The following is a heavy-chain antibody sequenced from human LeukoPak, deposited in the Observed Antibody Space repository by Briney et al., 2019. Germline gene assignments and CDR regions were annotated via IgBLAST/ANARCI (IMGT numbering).Heavy chain of an antibody. CDR2: ISAYNGNT. CDR3: ATRYDYVWGSYRIDAFDI. J-gene: IGHJ3*02. V-gene: IGHV1-18*01. D-gene: IGHD3-16*02. CDR1: GYTFTSYG. Sequence: ASVKVSCKASGYTFTSYGISWVRQAPGQGLEWMGWISAYNGNTNYAQKLQGRVTMTTDTSTSTAYMELRSPRSDDTAVYYCATRYDYVWGSYRIDAFDIWGQGTMVTVSS.